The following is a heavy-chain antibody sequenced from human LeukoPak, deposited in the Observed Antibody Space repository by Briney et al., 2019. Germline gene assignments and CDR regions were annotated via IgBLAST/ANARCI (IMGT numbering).Heavy chain of an antibody. CDR2: INPSGGST. CDR1: GYTFTSYY. Sequence: ASVKVSCKASGYTFTSYYMHWVRQAPGQGLEWMGIINPSGGSTSYAQKFQGRVTMTRDTSTSTVYMELNSLRAEDTAVYYCARTSEDYGDYWGQGTLVTVSS. J-gene: IGHJ4*02. V-gene: IGHV1-46*01. CDR3: ARTSEDYGDY.